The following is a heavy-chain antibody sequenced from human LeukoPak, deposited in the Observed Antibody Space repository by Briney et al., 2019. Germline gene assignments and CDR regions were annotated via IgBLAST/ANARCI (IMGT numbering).Heavy chain of an antibody. CDR3: ARDSSGKDGMDV. J-gene: IGHJ6*02. V-gene: IGHV4-31*03. CDR2: IYYSGST. CDR1: GGSISSGGYY. Sequence: SETLSLTCTVSGGSISSGGYYWSWIRQHPGKGLEWIGYIYYSGSTYYSPSLKSRVTISVDTSKNQFSLKLSSVTAADTAVYYCARDSSGKDGMDVWGQGTTVTVSS. D-gene: IGHD3-10*01.